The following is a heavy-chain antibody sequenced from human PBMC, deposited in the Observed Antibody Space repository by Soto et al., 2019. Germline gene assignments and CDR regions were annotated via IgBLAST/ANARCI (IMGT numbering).Heavy chain of an antibody. Sequence: EVQLLESGGALVQPGGSRRPPLAASGSTFRTVPMSWFGQAPGKGLEWVSAISGSGGSTYYADSVKGRFTISRDNSKNTLYLQMNSLRAEDTAVYYCAKVNGYSSGWFDYWGQGTLVTVSS. V-gene: IGHV3-23*01. CDR2: ISGSGGST. J-gene: IGHJ4*02. D-gene: IGHD6-19*01. CDR3: AKVNGYSSGWFDY. CDR1: GSTFRTVP.